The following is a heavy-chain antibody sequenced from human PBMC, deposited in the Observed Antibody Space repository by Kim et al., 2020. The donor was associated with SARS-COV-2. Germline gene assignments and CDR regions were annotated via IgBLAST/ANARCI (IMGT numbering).Heavy chain of an antibody. CDR2: ISWDGGST. V-gene: IGHV3-43*01. CDR1: GFTFDDYT. Sequence: GGSLRLSCAASGFTFDDYTMHWVRQAPGKGLEWVSLISWDGGSTYYADSVKGRFTISRDNSKNSLYLQMNRLRTEDTALYYCAKGATGEYCSGGSCYSLFDYWGQGTLVTVSS. J-gene: IGHJ4*02. CDR3: AKGATGEYCSGGSCYSLFDY. D-gene: IGHD2-15*01.